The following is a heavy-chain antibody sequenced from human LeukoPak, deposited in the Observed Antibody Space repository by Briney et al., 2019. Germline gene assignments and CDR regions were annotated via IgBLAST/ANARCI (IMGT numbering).Heavy chain of an antibody. CDR1: GFTFSSYW. V-gene: IGHV3-21*01. D-gene: IGHD2-2*01. Sequence: GGSLRLSCAASGFTFSSYWMHWVRQAPGKGLEWVSSISSSSSYIYYADSVKGRFTIPRDNAKNSLYLQMNSLRAEDTAVYYCAGMGSSTSPLGYYYYMDVWGKGTTVTISS. CDR2: ISSSSSYI. CDR3: AGMGSSTSPLGYYYYMDV. J-gene: IGHJ6*03.